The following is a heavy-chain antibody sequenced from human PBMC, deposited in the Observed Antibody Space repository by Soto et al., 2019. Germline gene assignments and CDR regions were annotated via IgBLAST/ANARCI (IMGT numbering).Heavy chain of an antibody. J-gene: IGHJ6*01. D-gene: IGHD3-10*01. CDR1: GGSISSGGYY. Sequence: QVQLQESGPGLVKPSQTLSLTCTVSGGSISSGGYYWSWIRQHPGKCLEWIGYIYYSGSTYYNPFPKSRVITCVDQSKNQFSLELSSVTAGGPAVYYCARTYCSGSYYPGSYYYCGMGVWGQGTTVTVSS. CDR2: IYYSGST. V-gene: IGHV4-31*03. CDR3: ARTYCSGSYYPGSYYYCGMGV.